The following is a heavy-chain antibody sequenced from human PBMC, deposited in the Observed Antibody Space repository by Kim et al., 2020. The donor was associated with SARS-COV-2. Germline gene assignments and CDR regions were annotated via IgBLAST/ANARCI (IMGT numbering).Heavy chain of an antibody. CDR3: ARTYLGIAN. D-gene: IGHD2-21*01. J-gene: IGHJ4*02. Sequence: GRTNYHPSLKSRVTISVDTSKNQSSRKLSSVTAADTAVYYCARTYLGIANWGQGTLVTVSS. CDR2: GRT. V-gene: IGHV4-59*01.